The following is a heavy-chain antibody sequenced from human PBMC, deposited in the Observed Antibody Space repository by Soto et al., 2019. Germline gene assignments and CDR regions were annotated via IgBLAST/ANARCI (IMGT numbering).Heavy chain of an antibody. CDR3: TTDTLHDSSGYWDDAFDI. J-gene: IGHJ3*02. V-gene: IGHV3-15*07. D-gene: IGHD3-22*01. CDR1: GFTXSNAC. Sequence: GGSLRLSCAASGFTXSNACMNWVRQAPGKGLEWVGRIKSKTDGGTTDYAAPVKGRFTISRDDSKNTLYLQMNSLKTEDTAVYYCTTDTLHDSSGYWDDAFDIWGQGTMVTVSS. CDR2: IKSKTDGGTT.